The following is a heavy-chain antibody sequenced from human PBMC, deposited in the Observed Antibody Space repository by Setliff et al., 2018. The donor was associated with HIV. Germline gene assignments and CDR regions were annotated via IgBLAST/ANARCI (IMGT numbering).Heavy chain of an antibody. D-gene: IGHD2-8*02. Sequence: PSETLSLTCAVYGGSFSDYYWTWIRLSPGKGLEWIGEINHRGSTNYNPSLKTRVPVSVYTYKNKFSLKLGAVTAADTAVYYSARVSITYWYSIPRDYYYYMDVWGEGTTVTVSS. CDR1: GGSFSDYY. J-gene: IGHJ6*03. V-gene: IGHV4-34*01. CDR3: ARVSITYWYSIPRDYYYYMDV. CDR2: INHRGST.